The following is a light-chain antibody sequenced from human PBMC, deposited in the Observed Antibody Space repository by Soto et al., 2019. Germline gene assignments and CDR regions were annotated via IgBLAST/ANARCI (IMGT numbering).Light chain of an antibody. V-gene: IGKV3-11*01. J-gene: IGKJ4*01. CDR2: DAS. CDR3: QQRSYWPPT. CDR1: QSVSSY. Sequence: EIVLTQSPATLSLSPGERATLSCRASQSVSSYLAWYQQKPGQAPRLLIYDASNRATGIPARFSGSESGTDFTLTISSLEPEDFAVYYCQQRSYWPPTFGGGTKVEIK.